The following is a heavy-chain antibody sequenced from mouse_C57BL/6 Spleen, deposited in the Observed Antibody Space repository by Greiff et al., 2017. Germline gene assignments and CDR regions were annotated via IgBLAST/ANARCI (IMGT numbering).Heavy chain of an antibody. CDR1: GFTFTDYY. J-gene: IGHJ4*01. Sequence: EVQVVESGGGLVQPGGSLSFSCAASGFTFTDYYMSWVRQPPGKALEWLGFIRNKANGYTTEYSASVKGRFTISRDNSQSILYLQMHALRAEDSATYYCARSSLYSYAMDYWGKGTSVTVSS. D-gene: IGHD1-3*01. CDR2: IRNKANGYTT. V-gene: IGHV7-3*01. CDR3: ARSSLYSYAMDY.